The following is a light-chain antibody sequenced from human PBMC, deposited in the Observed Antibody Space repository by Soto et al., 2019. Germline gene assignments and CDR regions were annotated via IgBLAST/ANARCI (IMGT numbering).Light chain of an antibody. V-gene: IGLV6-57*03. CDR1: SGSIASNY. CDR3: QSYDSSNPVV. J-gene: IGLJ2*01. CDR2: EDN. Sequence: NFMLTQPHSVSESAGKTVTISCTRSSGSIASNYVQWYQQRPGSAPTTVIYEDNQRPSGVPDRFSGSIDSSSNSASLTISGLKTEDEADYYCQSYDSSNPVVFGGGTKVTVL.